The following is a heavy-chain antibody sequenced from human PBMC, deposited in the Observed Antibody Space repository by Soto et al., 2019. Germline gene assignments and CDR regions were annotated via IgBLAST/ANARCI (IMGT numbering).Heavy chain of an antibody. CDR2: IYYSGST. CDR3: ARVLAADYNWFDP. J-gene: IGHJ5*02. V-gene: IGHV4-30-4*01. CDR1: GGSISSGDYY. Sequence: TPSLTCTVSGGSISSGDYYWSWIRQPPGKGLEWIGYIYYSGSTYYNPSLKSRVTISVDTSKNQFSLKLSPVTAADTAVYYCARVLAADYNWFDPWGQGTLVTVSS. D-gene: IGHD6-13*01.